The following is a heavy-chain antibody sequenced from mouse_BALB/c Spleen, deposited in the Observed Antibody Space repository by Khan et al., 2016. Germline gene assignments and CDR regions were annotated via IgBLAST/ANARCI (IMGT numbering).Heavy chain of an antibody. CDR2: INPSNGRT. D-gene: IGHD2-4*01. V-gene: IGHV1S81*02. CDR1: GYTFTSYW. J-gene: IGHJ3*01. CDR3: ARSLYDYDGAY. Sequence: QVQLQQPGAELVKPGASVKLSCKASGYTFTSYWMHWVKQRPGQGLEWIGEINPSNGRTNYNEKFKSKATLTEDKSSSTAYMQLSSLTSEDSAVYYCARSLYDYDGAYWGQGTLVTVSA.